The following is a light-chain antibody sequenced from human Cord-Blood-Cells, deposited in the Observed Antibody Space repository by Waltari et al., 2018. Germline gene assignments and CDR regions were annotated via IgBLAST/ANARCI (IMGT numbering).Light chain of an antibody. CDR1: SSNTGSNY. CDR2: RNN. V-gene: IGLV1-47*01. J-gene: IGLJ2*01. Sequence: QPVLTQPPSSSGTPGQRVTISCSGSSSNTGSNYVTWYQQLPGTAPKLLIYRNNQRPSGVPDRFSGSKSGTSASLAISGLRSEDEADYYCAAWDDSLSGVVFGGGTKLTVL. CDR3: AAWDDSLSGVV.